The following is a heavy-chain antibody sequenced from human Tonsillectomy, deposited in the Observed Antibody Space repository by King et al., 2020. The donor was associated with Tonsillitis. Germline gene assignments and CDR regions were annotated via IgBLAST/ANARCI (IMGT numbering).Heavy chain of an antibody. Sequence: VQLVESGGGVVQPGRSLRLSCAASGFMISTYALHWVRQAPGKGLEWVAVISYDGSNKYYADSVKGRFSITRDNSQNTLYLQMNNMRVEDTAVYYCARVAFYYGSGPLYCWGQGALVTVSS. CDR1: GFMISTYA. D-gene: IGHD3-10*01. V-gene: IGHV3-30-3*01. CDR3: ARVAFYYGSGPLYC. CDR2: ISYDGSNK. J-gene: IGHJ4*02.